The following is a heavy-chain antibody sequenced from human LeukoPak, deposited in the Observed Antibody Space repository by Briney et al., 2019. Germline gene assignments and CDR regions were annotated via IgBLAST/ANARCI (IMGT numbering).Heavy chain of an antibody. J-gene: IGHJ4*02. Sequence: ASVKVSCKASGYTFTSYYMHWVRQAPGQGLEWMGIINPSGGSTSYAQKFQGRVTMTRDTSTSTVYMELSSLRSEDTAVYCCATAIAVAGKDYWGQGTLVTVSS. V-gene: IGHV1-46*01. CDR2: INPSGGST. CDR1: GYTFTSYY. D-gene: IGHD6-19*01. CDR3: ATAIAVAGKDY.